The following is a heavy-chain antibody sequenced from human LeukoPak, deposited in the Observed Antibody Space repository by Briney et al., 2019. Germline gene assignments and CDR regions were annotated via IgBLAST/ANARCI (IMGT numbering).Heavy chain of an antibody. J-gene: IGHJ6*02. CDR2: IYYSGST. Sequence: PSETLSLTCTVSGGSISSSSYYWGWIRQPPGKGLEWIGRIYYSGSTYYNPSLKSRVTISVDTSKNQFSLKLSSVTAADTAVYYCARRTWELLRSYYYYYGMDVWGQGTTVTVSS. D-gene: IGHD1-26*01. V-gene: IGHV4-39*01. CDR1: GGSISSSSYY. CDR3: ARRTWELLRSYYYYYGMDV.